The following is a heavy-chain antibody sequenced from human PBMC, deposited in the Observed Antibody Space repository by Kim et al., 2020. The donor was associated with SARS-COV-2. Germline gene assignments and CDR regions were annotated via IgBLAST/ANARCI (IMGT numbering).Heavy chain of an antibody. V-gene: IGHV3-74*03. CDR3: ARGNHFGMDV. J-gene: IGHJ6*02. D-gene: IGHD3-3*01. CDR2: ST. Sequence: STLSADFVKGRVTIARDNAKNTLYLQMNRLRAEDTSVYFCARGNHFGMDVWGQGTMVTVSS.